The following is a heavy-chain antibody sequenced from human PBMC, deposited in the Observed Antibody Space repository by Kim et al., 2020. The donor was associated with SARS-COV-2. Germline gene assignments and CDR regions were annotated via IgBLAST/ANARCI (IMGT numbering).Heavy chain of an antibody. CDR3: ARQVNAGFNYFDY. Sequence: DVDSVKGRFTISGANARNSLYLQMNSLGAEETAVYYCARQVNAGFNYFDYWGQGTLVTVSS. V-gene: IGHV3-7*03. J-gene: IGHJ4*02. D-gene: IGHD2-2*01.